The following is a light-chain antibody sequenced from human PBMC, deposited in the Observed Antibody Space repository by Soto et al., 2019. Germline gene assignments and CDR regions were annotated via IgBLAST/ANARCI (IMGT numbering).Light chain of an antibody. CDR3: QSYDSSLTGWV. Sequence: QSVLTQPPSESGAPGQGVTISCTGSSSNIGAGYDVHWYQQLPGTAPKLLIYGNFNRPSGVPDRFSGSKSGTSASLAITGLQAEDEADYYCQSYDSSLTGWVFGGGTKVTVL. CDR2: GNF. J-gene: IGLJ3*02. CDR1: SSNIGAGYD. V-gene: IGLV1-40*01.